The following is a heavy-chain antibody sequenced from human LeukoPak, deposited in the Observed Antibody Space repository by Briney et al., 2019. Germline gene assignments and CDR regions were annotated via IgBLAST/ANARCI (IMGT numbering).Heavy chain of an antibody. J-gene: IGHJ4*02. D-gene: IGHD3-10*01. CDR1: GDSISSYY. CDR3: VRDGGPIEY. CDR2: IYYSGST. V-gene: IGHV4-59*01. Sequence: SETLSLTCTVSGDSISSYYWSWIRQPPGKGLEWIGYIYYSGSTNYNPSLKSRVTISVDTSKNQFSLKLTSVTAADTAVYCCVRDGGPIEYWGQGILVTVSS.